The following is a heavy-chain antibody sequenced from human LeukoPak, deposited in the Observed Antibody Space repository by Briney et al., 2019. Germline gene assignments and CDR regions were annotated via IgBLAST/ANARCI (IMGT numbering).Heavy chain of an antibody. V-gene: IGHV4-4*09. CDR3: SVAGP. D-gene: IGHD2-15*01. J-gene: IGHJ5*02. CDR1: GDSVSSKS. CDR2: IYTSGRT. Sequence: PSETLSLTCTVTVSGDSVSSKSWSWIRQPPGQGLEWIGYIYTSGRTSYKPSLRSRVTISVDTSKNQFSLTLSSVTAADTAVYYCSVAGPWGQGTLVTVSS.